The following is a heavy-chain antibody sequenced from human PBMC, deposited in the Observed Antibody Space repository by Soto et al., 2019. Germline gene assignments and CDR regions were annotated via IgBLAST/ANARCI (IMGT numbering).Heavy chain of an antibody. D-gene: IGHD1-1*01. CDR1: GGSITSGDYY. V-gene: IGHV4-30-4*01. CDR2: LNYSGST. J-gene: IGHJ4*02. Sequence: QVQLQESGPGLVRPPQTLSLTSPVSGGSITSGDYYWSWFRQPPGKGLGWIGYLNYSGSTYYNPSLKSRVTISVDTSKNQFSLKLSSVTAADTAVYYCARERLYWNDVSFDYWGQGTLVTVSS. CDR3: ARERLYWNDVSFDY.